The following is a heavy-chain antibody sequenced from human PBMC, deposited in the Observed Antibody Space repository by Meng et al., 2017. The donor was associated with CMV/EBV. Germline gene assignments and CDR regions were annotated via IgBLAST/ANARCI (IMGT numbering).Heavy chain of an antibody. J-gene: IGHJ4*02. V-gene: IGHV3-30-3*01. CDR1: GFTFSSYA. CDR2: ILYDGSNK. Sequence: GGSLRLSCAASGFTFSSYAMHWVRQAPGKGLEWVAVILYDGSNKYYADSVKGRFTISRDNAKNSLYLQMNSLRAEDTAVYYCARGNDFWSGPDDYWGQGTLVTVSS. CDR3: ARGNDFWSGPDDY. D-gene: IGHD3-3*01.